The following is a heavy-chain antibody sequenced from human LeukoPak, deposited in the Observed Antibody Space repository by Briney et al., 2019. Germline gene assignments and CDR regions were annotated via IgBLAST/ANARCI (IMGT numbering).Heavy chain of an antibody. J-gene: IGHJ5*02. CDR1: GYSISSGYY. V-gene: IGHV4-38-2*02. Sequence: SETLSLTCTASGYSISSGYYWGWIRQPPGKGLEWIGRIYTSGSTYYNPSLKSRVTISVDTSKNQFSLKLRSVTAADTAVYYCARNSITMIVVVTNNWFDPWGQGTLVTVSS. CDR2: IYTSGST. CDR3: ARNSITMIVVVTNNWFDP. D-gene: IGHD3-22*01.